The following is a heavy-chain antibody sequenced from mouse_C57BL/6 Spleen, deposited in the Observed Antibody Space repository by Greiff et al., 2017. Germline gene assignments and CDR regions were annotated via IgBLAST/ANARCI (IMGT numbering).Heavy chain of an antibody. J-gene: IGHJ2*01. V-gene: IGHV1-4*01. CDR1: GYTFTSYT. CDR3: ARESNFYFDY. CDR2: INPSSGYT. D-gene: IGHD2-5*01. Sequence: VQLQQSGAELARPGASVKMSCKASGYTFTSYTMHWVKQRPGQGLKWIGYINPSSGYTKYNQKFKDKASLTADKSSSTAYMQLSSLTSEDSAVYYCARESNFYFDYWGQGTTLTVSS.